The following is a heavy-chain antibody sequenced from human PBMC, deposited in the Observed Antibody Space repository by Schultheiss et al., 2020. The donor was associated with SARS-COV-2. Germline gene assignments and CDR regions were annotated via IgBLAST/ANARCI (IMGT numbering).Heavy chain of an antibody. CDR3: AKSAYGDYVRGIGSDY. V-gene: IGHV3-30*18. CDR1: GFTFSSYA. Sequence: GGSLRLSCAASGFTFSSYAMSWVRQAPGKGLEWVAVISYDGSNKDYGEPVKGRFTISRDNSKNTLYLQMNSLRAEDTAVYYCAKSAYGDYVRGIGSDYWGQGTLVTVSS. D-gene: IGHD4-17*01. CDR2: ISYDGSNK. J-gene: IGHJ4*02.